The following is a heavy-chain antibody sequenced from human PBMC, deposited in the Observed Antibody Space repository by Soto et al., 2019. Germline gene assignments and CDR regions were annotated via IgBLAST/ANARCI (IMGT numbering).Heavy chain of an antibody. CDR3: ARRGYCADGTCYGIYALDV. D-gene: IGHD2-15*01. V-gene: IGHV3-66*01. CDR1: GFIININY. Sequence: EVQLVESGGGLVQPGGSLRLSCAASGFIININYMSWVRQAPGKGLEWVSLVYSGGGTFYADSVKGRFTVSRDSSKNTLDLQMDSLRVEDTAVYYCARRGYCADGTCYGIYALDVWGQGAMVTVSS. J-gene: IGHJ3*01. CDR2: VYSGGGT.